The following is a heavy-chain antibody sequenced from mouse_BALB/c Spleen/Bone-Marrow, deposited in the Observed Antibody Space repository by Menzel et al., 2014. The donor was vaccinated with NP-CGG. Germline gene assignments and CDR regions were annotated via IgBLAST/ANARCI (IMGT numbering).Heavy chain of an antibody. CDR1: GFNIKDTY. CDR3: ADLGDY. Sequence: EVQLQQSGAELAKPGASVKLSCSASGFNIKDTYIHWVKQRPEQGLEWIGRIDPANGNTKYDPKFQGKATVTADTSANTGYLQLSSLTSEDTAVYYCADLGDYWGQGTTLTVSS. CDR2: IDPANGNT. D-gene: IGHD4-1*01. J-gene: IGHJ2*01. V-gene: IGHV14-3*02.